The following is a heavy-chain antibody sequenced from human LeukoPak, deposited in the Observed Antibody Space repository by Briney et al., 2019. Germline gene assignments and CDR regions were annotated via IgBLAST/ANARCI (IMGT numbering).Heavy chain of an antibody. CDR2: ISSSGGST. CDR3: AKDHKGGRWDYFDY. V-gene: IGHV3-23*01. Sequence: GGSLRLSCAASGLTFSNYAMSWVRQAPGKGLEWVSTISSSGGSTNYVDSVKGRFTISRDNSKNTLYLQMNSLRAEDTAVYYCAKDHKGGRWDYFDYWGQGTLVTVSS. D-gene: IGHD3-16*01. J-gene: IGHJ4*02. CDR1: GLTFSNYA.